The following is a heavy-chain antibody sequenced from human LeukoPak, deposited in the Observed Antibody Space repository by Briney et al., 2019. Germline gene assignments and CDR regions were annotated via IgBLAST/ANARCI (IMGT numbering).Heavy chain of an antibody. J-gene: IGHJ4*02. D-gene: IGHD2-15*01. V-gene: IGHV4-30-4*01. Sequence: SETLSLTCTVSGGSISSGDYYWSWIRQPPWKGLEWIGYIYYSGSTYYNPSLKSRVTISVDTSKNQFSLKLSSVTAADTAVYYCARDRRCSGGSCYTDYWGQGTLVTVSS. CDR2: IYYSGST. CDR1: GGSISSGDYY. CDR3: ARDRRCSGGSCYTDY.